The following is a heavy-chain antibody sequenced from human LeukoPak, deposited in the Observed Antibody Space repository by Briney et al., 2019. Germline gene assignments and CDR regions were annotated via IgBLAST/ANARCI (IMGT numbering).Heavy chain of an antibody. CDR3: ARARSVVVPAPSMDY. V-gene: IGHV1-46*01. Sequence: ASVKVSCKASGYTFTSYYMHWVRQAPGQGLEWMGIINPSGGSTSYAQKLQGRVTMTTDTSTSTAYMELRSLRSDDTAVYYCARARSVVVPAPSMDYWGQGTLVTVSS. CDR2: INPSGGST. J-gene: IGHJ4*02. CDR1: GYTFTSYY. D-gene: IGHD2-2*01.